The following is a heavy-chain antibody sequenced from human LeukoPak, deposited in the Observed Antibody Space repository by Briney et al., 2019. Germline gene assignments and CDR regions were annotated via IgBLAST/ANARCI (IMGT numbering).Heavy chain of an antibody. Sequence: ASVKVSCKASGYTFTNYTMNWVRQAPGQELEWMGWINTNAGNPTYAQGFTGRFVFSLDTSVSTAYLQISSLKAEDTAVYYCARPPTPYYYDSSTYPDDAFDIWGQGTMVSVSS. D-gene: IGHD3-22*01. J-gene: IGHJ3*02. V-gene: IGHV7-4-1*02. CDR2: INTNAGNP. CDR1: GYTFTNYT. CDR3: ARPPTPYYYDSSTYPDDAFDI.